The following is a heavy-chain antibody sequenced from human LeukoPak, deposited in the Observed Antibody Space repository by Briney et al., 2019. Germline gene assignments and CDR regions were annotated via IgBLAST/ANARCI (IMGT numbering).Heavy chain of an antibody. CDR2: ISVDSYTT. Sequence: GGSLRLSCAASGFILSTYAMSWVRQAPGKGLEWVSAISVDSYTTNYADSVKGRFTIPTDNSKSTVYLQMNSLRAEDTAVYYCARGGGHHHFDYWGQGTLVTVSS. CDR3: ARGGGHHHFDY. D-gene: IGHD1-14*01. CDR1: GFILSTYA. J-gene: IGHJ4*02. V-gene: IGHV3-23*01.